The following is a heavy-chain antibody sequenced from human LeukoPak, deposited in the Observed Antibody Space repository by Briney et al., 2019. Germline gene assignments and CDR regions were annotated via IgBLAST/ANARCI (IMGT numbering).Heavy chain of an antibody. CDR3: ARGPSYYYYMDV. CDR1: GGSISSYY. J-gene: IGHJ6*03. V-gene: IGHV4-59*01. Sequence: PSETLSLTCTVSGGSISSYYWSWIRQPPGKGLEWIAYIYYSGSTNYNPSLKSRVTISVDTSKNQFSLKLSSVTAADTAVYYCARGPSYYYYMDVWGKGTTVTVSS. CDR2: IYYSGST.